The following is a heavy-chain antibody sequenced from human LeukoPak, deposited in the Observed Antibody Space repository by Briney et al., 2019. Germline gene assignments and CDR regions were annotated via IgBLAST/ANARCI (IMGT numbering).Heavy chain of an antibody. J-gene: IGHJ3*01. CDR2: IYYSGST. V-gene: IGHV4-59*01. CDR3: ARLVPAASWASDF. Sequence: PSETLSLTCTVSGGSISSYYGAWIRQPPGKGLEWIGYIYYSGSTIYNPSLKSRLTISLDTSKNQFSLNLNSVTAADTAVYYCARLVPAASWASDFWGQGTMVTVSS. D-gene: IGHD2-2*01. CDR1: GGSISSYY.